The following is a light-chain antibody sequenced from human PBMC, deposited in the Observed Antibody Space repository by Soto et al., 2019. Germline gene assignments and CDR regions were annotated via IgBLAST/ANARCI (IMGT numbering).Light chain of an antibody. CDR2: AAS. J-gene: IGKJ4*01. V-gene: IGKV1-39*01. CDR1: QSISTY. CDR3: QQSYSAPLT. Sequence: IQMTQSPSSLSASVGDRVTVTCRASQSISTYLNWYQQKPGKAPDLLIYAASSLRSGVPSRFSGGGSGTDFTLTISSLQPEDFASYYCQQSYSAPLTFGGGTRWISN.